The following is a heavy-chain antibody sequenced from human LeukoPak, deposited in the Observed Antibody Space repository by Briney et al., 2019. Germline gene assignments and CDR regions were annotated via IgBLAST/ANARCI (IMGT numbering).Heavy chain of an antibody. CDR3: ASVPDRVVVAAIYYYGMGV. D-gene: IGHD2-15*01. J-gene: IGHJ6*02. V-gene: IGHV3-23*01. Sequence: GGSLRLSCAVSGFTFSSYAMSWVRQAPGKGLEWVSAISGSGGSTYYADSVKGRFTISRDNSKNTLYLQMNSLRAEDTAVYYCASVPDRVVVAAIYYYGMGVWGQETTVTVSS. CDR2: ISGSGGST. CDR1: GFTFSSYA.